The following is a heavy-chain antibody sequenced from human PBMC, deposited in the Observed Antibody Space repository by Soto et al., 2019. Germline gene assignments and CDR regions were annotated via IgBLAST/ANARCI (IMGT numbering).Heavy chain of an antibody. Sequence: QVQLVQSGAEVKKTGSSVKVSCKASGGTFSSYAISWVRQAHVQGLELVGGIIPIFGTANHAQKFQGRVTITADESTSTAYMELSSLRSEDTAVYYCARGKVSYSYNGMDAWGQGTTVTVSS. J-gene: IGHJ6*02. CDR3: ARGKVSYSYNGMDA. V-gene: IGHV1-69*01. CDR1: GGTFSSYA. CDR2: IIPIFGTA.